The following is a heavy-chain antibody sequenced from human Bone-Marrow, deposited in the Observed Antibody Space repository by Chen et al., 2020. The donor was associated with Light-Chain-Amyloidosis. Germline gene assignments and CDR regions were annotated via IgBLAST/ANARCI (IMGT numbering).Heavy chain of an antibody. J-gene: IGHJ4*02. V-gene: IGHV3-30*18. Sequence: QVQLVESGGGVVQPGRSLRLSCAASGFTFSSYGMHWVRQAPGKGLEWVAVISYDGSNKYYAASVKGRFTISRDNSKNTLYLQMNSLRAEDTAVYYCAKGFITDYWGQGTLVTVSS. CDR3: AKGFITDY. CDR1: GFTFSSYG. D-gene: IGHD3-16*01. CDR2: ISYDGSNK.